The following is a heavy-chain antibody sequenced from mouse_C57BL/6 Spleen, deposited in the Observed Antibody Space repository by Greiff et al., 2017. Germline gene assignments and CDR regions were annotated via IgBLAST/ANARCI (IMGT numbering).Heavy chain of an antibody. V-gene: IGHV1-26*01. CDR1: GYTFTDSY. D-gene: IGHD4-1*01. CDR3: AKGGLGRDIDV. CDR2: INPTNGGT. Sequence: EVQLQQSGPELVKPGASVKISCKASGYTFTDSYMNWVKQSHGKSLEWIGDINPTNGGTSYNQKFKGKATLTADKSSSTAYMELRSLTSEDTAVYYRAKGGLGRDIDVWGKGTTVTVSS. J-gene: IGHJ1*03.